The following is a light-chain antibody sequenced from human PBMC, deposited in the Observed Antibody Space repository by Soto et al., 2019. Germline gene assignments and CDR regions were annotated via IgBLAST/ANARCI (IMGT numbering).Light chain of an antibody. CDR3: AAWDDSLNGPV. CDR1: SSNIGTYT. Sequence: QSVLTQPPSASGTPGQRVTISCSGSSSNIGTYTVDWYQQVPGTAPKLLIYSNHQRPSGVPDRFSGSRSGTSASPAISGLQSEDEADYYCAAWDDSLNGPVFGGGTKLTDL. CDR2: SNH. J-gene: IGLJ2*01. V-gene: IGLV1-44*01.